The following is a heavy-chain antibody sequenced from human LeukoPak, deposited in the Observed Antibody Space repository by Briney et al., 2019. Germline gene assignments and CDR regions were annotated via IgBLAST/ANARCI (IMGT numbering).Heavy chain of an antibody. CDR1: GFTFSSYT. Sequence: PGRSLRLSCAASGFTFSSYTMHWVRQAPGKGLEWVAVISYDGSNKYYADSVKGRFTISRDNSKNTLYLQMNSLRAEDTAVYYCAREVSTGTTSHCWGQGTLVTVSS. V-gene: IGHV3-30-3*01. J-gene: IGHJ4*02. CDR3: AREVSTGTTSHC. CDR2: ISYDGSNK. D-gene: IGHD1-1*01.